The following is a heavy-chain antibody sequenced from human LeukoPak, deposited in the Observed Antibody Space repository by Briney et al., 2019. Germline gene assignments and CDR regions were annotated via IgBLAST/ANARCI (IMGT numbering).Heavy chain of an antibody. CDR1: GYTFTGYY. Sequence: EASVKVSCKASGYTFTGYYVHWVRQAPGQGLEWMGWINPNSGGTNYAQKFQGRVSMTRDTSISTAYMELRRLRSDDTAVYYCARDTQLVLWFGEVNWFDPWGQGTLVTVSS. D-gene: IGHD3-10*01. CDR3: ARDTQLVLWFGEVNWFDP. J-gene: IGHJ5*02. CDR2: INPNSGGT. V-gene: IGHV1-2*02.